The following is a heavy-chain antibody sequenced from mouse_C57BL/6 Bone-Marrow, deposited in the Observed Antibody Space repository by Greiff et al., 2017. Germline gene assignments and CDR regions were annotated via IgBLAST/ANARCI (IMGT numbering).Heavy chain of an antibody. V-gene: IGHV1-81*01. CDR1: GYTFTSYG. D-gene: IGHD1-1*01. Sequence: QVHVKQSGAELARPGASVKLSCKASGYTFTSYGISWVKQRPGQGLEWIGEIYPRSGNTYYNEKFKGKATLTADKSSSTAYMELRSLTSEDSAVDICARPQYGSVLAYWGQGTLVTVSA. CDR2: IYPRSGNT. J-gene: IGHJ3*01. CDR3: ARPQYGSVLAY.